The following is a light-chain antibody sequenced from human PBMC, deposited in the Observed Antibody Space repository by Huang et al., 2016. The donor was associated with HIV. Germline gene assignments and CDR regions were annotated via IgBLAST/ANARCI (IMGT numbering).Light chain of an antibody. CDR1: QSVLYTYNSKNH. CDR3: QQYYESPPT. J-gene: IGKJ5*01. CDR2: WAS. Sequence: DIVMTQSPDSLAVSLGERASINCKSSQSVLYTYNSKNHLAWYQQKPGQPPRLLIYWASSRESGGPDRFSGSGSGTEFTLTISSLQAEDVAVYYCQQYYESPPTFGQGTRLEIK. V-gene: IGKV4-1*01.